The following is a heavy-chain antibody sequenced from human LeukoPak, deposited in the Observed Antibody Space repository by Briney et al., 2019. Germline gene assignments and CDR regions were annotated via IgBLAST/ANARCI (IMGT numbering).Heavy chain of an antibody. J-gene: IGHJ4*02. CDR2: IYYSGST. D-gene: IGHD6-19*01. CDR1: GGSISSSSYY. V-gene: IGHV4-39*02. Sequence: SETLSLTCTVSGGSISSSSYYWGWIRQPPGKGLEWIGSIYYSGSTYYNPSLKSRVTISVDTSKNQFSLNLNSVTAADAAVYYCARDPGSGSMYSSGWAGFDYWGQGTLVTVSS. CDR3: ARDPGSGSMYSSGWAGFDY.